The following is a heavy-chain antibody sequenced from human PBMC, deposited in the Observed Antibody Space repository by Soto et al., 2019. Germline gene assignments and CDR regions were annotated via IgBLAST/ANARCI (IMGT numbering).Heavy chain of an antibody. Sequence: SVKVSCKASGGTFGSHCIAWVRQAPGQGLEWMGGLIAMLGTPTYARKVQGRATITADESLTSSYLELRSLRSEDTAVYYCAKATYYRYYYYGMDVWGQGTTVTVSS. J-gene: IGHJ6*02. V-gene: IGHV1-69*13. CDR3: AKATYYRYYYYGMDV. D-gene: IGHD1-26*01. CDR2: LIAMLGTP. CDR1: GGTFGSHC.